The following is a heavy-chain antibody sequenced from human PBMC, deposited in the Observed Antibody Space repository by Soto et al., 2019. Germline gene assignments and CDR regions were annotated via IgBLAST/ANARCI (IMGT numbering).Heavy chain of an antibody. Sequence: VGSLRLSCEGSGFTFSSYSMNWVRQAPGKGLEWVSSISGSGGYIYYADSVKGRFTISRDNAKNSLYLQMTSLRDEDTALYYCARDRQSTPWYAADYWGQGSLVTVSS. CDR1: GFTFSSYS. CDR2: ISGSGGYI. J-gene: IGHJ4*02. CDR3: ARDRQSTPWYAADY. V-gene: IGHV3-21*01. D-gene: IGHD6-13*01.